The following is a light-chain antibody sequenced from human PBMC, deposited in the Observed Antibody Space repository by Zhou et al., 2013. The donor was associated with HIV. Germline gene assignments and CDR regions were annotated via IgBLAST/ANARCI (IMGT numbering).Light chain of an antibody. CDR2: SAS. CDR3: QQTYSNPRT. CDR1: QSIDSY. Sequence: DIQMTQSPSSLSASVGDRVTISCRASQSIDSYVNWYQQRPGKAPKLLIYSASSLQSGVPSRFSGSGYGTTFTLTISSLQPEDFATYYCQQTYSNPRTFGQGTKVEIK. J-gene: IGKJ1*01. V-gene: IGKV1-39*01.